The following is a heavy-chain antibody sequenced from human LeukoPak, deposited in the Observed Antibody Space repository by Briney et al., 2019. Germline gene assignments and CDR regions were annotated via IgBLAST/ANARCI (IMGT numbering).Heavy chain of an antibody. D-gene: IGHD1-26*01. CDR2: ISYDGTNN. J-gene: IGHJ4*02. CDR3: AKSTDSYSGSYLDY. CDR1: GFTFSSYG. V-gene: IGHV3-30*18. Sequence: PGGSRRLSCAASGFTFSSYGMHWVRQAPGKGLEWVAVISYDGTNNYYADSVKGRFTISRDNSKNTLYLQMNSLRAEDTAVYYCAKSTDSYSGSYLDYWGQGTLVTVSS.